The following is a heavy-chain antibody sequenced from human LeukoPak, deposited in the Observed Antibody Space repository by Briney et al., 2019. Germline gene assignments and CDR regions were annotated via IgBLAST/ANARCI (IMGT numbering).Heavy chain of an antibody. D-gene: IGHD2-15*01. CDR3: ARLIVVVAATPGENAVDI. Sequence: ASVKVSCKASGYTFTSYGISWVRQAPGQGLEWMGWISAYNGNTNYAQKLQGRVTMTTDTSTSTAYMELRSLRSDDTAVYYCARLIVVVAATPGENAVDIWGQGTMVTVSS. CDR1: GYTFTSYG. CDR2: ISAYNGNT. V-gene: IGHV1-18*01. J-gene: IGHJ3*02.